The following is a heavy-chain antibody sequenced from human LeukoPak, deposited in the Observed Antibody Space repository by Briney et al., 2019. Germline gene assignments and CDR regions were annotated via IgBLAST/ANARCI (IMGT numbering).Heavy chain of an antibody. Sequence: PSETLSLTCAVSGGSISSGGYYWSWIRQHPGKGLEWIGYIYYSGSTYYNPSLKSRVTISVDTSKNQFSLKLSSVTAADTAVYYCARESQASHAVGYWGQGTLVTVSS. CDR1: GGSISSGGYY. V-gene: IGHV4-31*11. J-gene: IGHJ4*02. CDR3: ARESQASHAVGY. CDR2: IYYSGST.